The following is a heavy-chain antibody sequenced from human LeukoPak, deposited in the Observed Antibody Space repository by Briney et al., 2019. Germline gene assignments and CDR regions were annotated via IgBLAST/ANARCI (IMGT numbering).Heavy chain of an antibody. CDR3: ARGLTRSNYYYYGMDV. Sequence: GSLRLSCAASGFTFSSYAMSWIRQPPGKGREWIGEINHSGSTNYNPSLKSRVTISVDTSKNQFSLKLSSVTAADTAVYYCARGLTRSNYYYYGMDVWGQGTTVTVSS. CDR1: GFTFSSYA. J-gene: IGHJ6*02. D-gene: IGHD1-14*01. V-gene: IGHV4-34*01. CDR2: INHSGST.